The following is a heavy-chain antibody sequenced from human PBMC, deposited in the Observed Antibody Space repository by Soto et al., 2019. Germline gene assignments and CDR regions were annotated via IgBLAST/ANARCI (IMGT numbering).Heavy chain of an antibody. D-gene: IGHD2-15*01. CDR2: IIPAHDIT. V-gene: IGHV1-69*08. CDR1: GDTFSTYT. J-gene: IGHJ4*02. Sequence: QVQLVQSGAEVQRPGSSVRVSCKTSGDTFSTYTFTWVRQAPGQGLEWLGRIIPAHDITNYAQNFQGRVTITADKSTNTAYMELSSLRSEDTAIYYCARDYKRCVIDACYSPSDYWGQGTLVTVSS. CDR3: ARDYKRCVIDACYSPSDY.